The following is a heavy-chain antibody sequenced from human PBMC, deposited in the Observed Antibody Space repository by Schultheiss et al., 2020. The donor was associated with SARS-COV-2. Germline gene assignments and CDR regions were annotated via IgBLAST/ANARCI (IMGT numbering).Heavy chain of an antibody. D-gene: IGHD4-23*01. CDR2: IGTAGDP. CDR3: ARAPPMYGGGYFQH. CDR1: GFTFSSYD. V-gene: IGHV3-13*05. Sequence: GGSLRLSCAASGFTFSSYDMHWVRQATGKGLEWVSAIGTAGDPYYPGSVKGRFTISRDNSKNTLYLQMNSLRAEDTAVYYCARAPPMYGGGYFQHWGQGTLVTVSS. J-gene: IGHJ1*01.